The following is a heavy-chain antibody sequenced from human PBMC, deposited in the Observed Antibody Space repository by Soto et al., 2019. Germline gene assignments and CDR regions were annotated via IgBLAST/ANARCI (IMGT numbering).Heavy chain of an antibody. CDR3: ARESRYSSGWYVPGGFDI. CDR2: IYHSGST. J-gene: IGHJ3*02. V-gene: IGHV4-4*02. Sequence: QVQLQESGPGLVKPSGTLSLTCAVSSGSISSSNWWRWVRQPPGKGLEWIGEIYHSGSTNYNPYLKSRVTISVDKAKNQFSLKLSSVSAADTAVYYCARESRYSSGWYVPGGFDIWGQGTMVTVSS. CDR1: SGSISSSNW. D-gene: IGHD6-19*01.